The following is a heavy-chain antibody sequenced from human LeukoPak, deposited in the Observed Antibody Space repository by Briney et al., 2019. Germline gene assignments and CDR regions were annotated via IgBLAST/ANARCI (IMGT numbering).Heavy chain of an antibody. CDR2: IRGSGDRT. Sequence: GGSLRLSCAASGFTFSSYAMSWVRQAPGKGLEWVSAIRGSGDRTHYADSVKGRFTISRDNSKNTLYLQMNSLRAEDTAVYYCARRAGGYSHPYDYWGQGILVTVSS. CDR3: ARRAGGYSHPYDY. V-gene: IGHV3-23*01. CDR1: GFTFSSYA. D-gene: IGHD4-23*01. J-gene: IGHJ4*02.